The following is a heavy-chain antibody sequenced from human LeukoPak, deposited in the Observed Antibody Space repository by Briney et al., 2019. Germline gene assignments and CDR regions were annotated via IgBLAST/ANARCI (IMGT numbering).Heavy chain of an antibody. CDR1: GDSTNTYF. CDR3: ARSPENPYCSSTSCHSYYFDY. Sequence: PPEALSLTCTISGDSTNTYFWSWIRQPPGKGLEWIGYFYYTGTTNYNPSLKSRVTISVDTSKNQFSLKVNSVTAADTGVYYCARSPENPYCSSTSCHSYYFDYWGQGTLVTVSS. J-gene: IGHJ4*02. CDR2: FYYTGTT. V-gene: IGHV4-59*01. D-gene: IGHD2-2*01.